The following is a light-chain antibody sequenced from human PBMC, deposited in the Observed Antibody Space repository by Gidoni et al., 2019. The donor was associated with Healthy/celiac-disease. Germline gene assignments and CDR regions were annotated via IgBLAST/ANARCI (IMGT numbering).Light chain of an antibody. CDR3: QVWDSSSAPAGV. V-gene: IGLV3-21*02. CDR1: NIGSKS. J-gene: IGLJ3*02. CDR2: DDS. Sequence: SYVLTQPPSVSVAPGQPARITCGGNNIGSKSVHWYQQKPGQAPVLFVYDDSDRPPGIPERVSGYNSGNTATLTISRVEAGDEADYYCQVWDSSSAPAGVFGGGTKLTVL.